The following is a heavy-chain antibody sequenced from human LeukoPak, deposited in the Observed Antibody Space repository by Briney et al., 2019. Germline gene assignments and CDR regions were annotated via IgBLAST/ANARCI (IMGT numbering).Heavy chain of an antibody. CDR1: GGSIGSSSYY. D-gene: IGHD1-26*01. J-gene: IGHJ4*02. Sequence: SETLSLTCTVSGGSIGSSSYYWAWIRQPPGKGLEWIGHIFYSGNTYYNPSLKSRVTISVDTSKNQFSLHLSSVTAADTATYYCARRGITYSSSFFAFWGQGTLVTVSP. V-gene: IGHV4-39*01. CDR3: ARRGITYSSSFFAF. CDR2: IFYSGNT.